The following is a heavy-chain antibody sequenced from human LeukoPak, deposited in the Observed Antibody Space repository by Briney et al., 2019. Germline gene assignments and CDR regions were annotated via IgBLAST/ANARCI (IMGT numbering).Heavy chain of an antibody. CDR3: ARDGAAAGRNNFDY. Sequence: PGGSLRLSCAASGFTFSSYGMHWVRQAPGKGLEWVAVISYDGSNKYYADSVKGRFTVSRDNSKNTLFLQMNSLRAEDTAVYYCARDGAAAGRNNFDYWGQGTLVTVSS. D-gene: IGHD6-13*01. CDR2: ISYDGSNK. CDR1: GFTFSSYG. V-gene: IGHV3-30*03. J-gene: IGHJ4*02.